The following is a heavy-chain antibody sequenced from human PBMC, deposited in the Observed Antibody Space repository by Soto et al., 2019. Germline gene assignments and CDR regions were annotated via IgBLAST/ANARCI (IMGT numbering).Heavy chain of an antibody. Sequence: GGSLRLSCAASGFTFSSYAMSWVRQAPGKGLEWVSAISGSGGSTYYADSVKGRFTISRDNSKNTLYLQMNSLRAEDRLVNYCAKDLEFPASFGAYSEAGSFDFWGQGTLVTVSS. CDR1: GFTFSSYA. V-gene: IGHV3-23*01. D-gene: IGHD3-3*01. CDR2: ISGSGGST. CDR3: AKDLEFPASFGAYSEAGSFDF. J-gene: IGHJ4*02.